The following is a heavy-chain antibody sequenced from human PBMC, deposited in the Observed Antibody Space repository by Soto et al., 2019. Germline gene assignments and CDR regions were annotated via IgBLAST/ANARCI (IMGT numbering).Heavy chain of an antibody. J-gene: IGHJ4*02. Sequence: SETLSLTCVVSGDSITYYYWNWFRQPPGKGLEWVGYIYYSGATNYNPSLKSRVTISVDTSKNQFSLKLSSVTAADTAVYYCARGSTMAARRGKFDYWSQGTLVTVSS. CDR3: ARGSTMAARRGKFDY. CDR2: IYYSGAT. CDR1: GDSITYYY. V-gene: IGHV4-59*01. D-gene: IGHD6-6*01.